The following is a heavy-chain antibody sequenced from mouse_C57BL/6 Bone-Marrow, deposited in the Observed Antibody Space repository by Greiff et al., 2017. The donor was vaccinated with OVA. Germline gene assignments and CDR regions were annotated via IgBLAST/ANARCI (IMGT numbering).Heavy chain of an antibody. J-gene: IGHJ3*01. Sequence: VHVKQSGAELVKPGASVKLSCTASGFNIKDYYMHWVKQRTEQGLEWIGRIDPEDGETKYAPKFQGKATITADTSSNTAYLQLSSLTSEDTAVYYCARITTVVATRAYWGQGTLVTVSA. V-gene: IGHV14-2*01. CDR1: GFNIKDYY. CDR3: ARITTVVATRAY. D-gene: IGHD1-1*01. CDR2: IDPEDGET.